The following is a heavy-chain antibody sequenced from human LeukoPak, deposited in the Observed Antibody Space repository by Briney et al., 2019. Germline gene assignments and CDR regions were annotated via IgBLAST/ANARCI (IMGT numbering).Heavy chain of an antibody. CDR3: ASPLGYCSSTSCYSLDY. Sequence: GGSLRLSCAASGFTFSSYAMHWVRQAPGKGLEWVAVMSYDGSNKYYADSVKGRFTISRDNSKNTLYLQMNSLRAEDTAVYYCASPLGYCSSTSCYSLDYWGQGTLVTVSS. J-gene: IGHJ4*02. D-gene: IGHD2-2*01. CDR2: MSYDGSNK. V-gene: IGHV3-30-3*01. CDR1: GFTFSSYA.